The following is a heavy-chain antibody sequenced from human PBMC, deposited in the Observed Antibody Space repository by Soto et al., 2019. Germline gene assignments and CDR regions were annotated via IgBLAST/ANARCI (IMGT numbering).Heavy chain of an antibody. CDR2: IVPIYRTA. Sequence: SVKVSCKASGGTVSSYRINWVRQAPGQGLEWVGGIVPIYRTADYAQKFQDRVTITADESARTSYMELRSLKSQDTAVYYCVRDSGAKLSTSWGKGTLVTVSS. CDR1: GGTVSSYR. CDR3: VRDSGAKLSTS. V-gene: IGHV1-69*13. D-gene: IGHD2-2*01. J-gene: IGHJ4*02.